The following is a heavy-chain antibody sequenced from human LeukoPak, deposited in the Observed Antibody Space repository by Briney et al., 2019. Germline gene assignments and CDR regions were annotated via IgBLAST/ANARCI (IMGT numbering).Heavy chain of an antibody. V-gene: IGHV4-59*08. CDR1: DGSTTGYY. Sequence: PSETLSLTCSVSDGSTTGYYWSWIRQPPGKGLEWIAYVYYTGRTLYNPSLESRVTISVDTSKTQFSLTVTSVTAADTAVYYCARHMSVSYDAFDLWGRGTTATVSS. CDR2: VYYTGRT. J-gene: IGHJ3*01. D-gene: IGHD3-10*01. CDR3: ARHMSVSYDAFDL.